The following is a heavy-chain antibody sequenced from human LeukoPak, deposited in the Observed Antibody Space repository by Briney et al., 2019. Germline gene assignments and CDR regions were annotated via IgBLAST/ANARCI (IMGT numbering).Heavy chain of an antibody. Sequence: SETLSLTCTVSGGSISSYYWSWIRQPPGKGLEWIGYIYYSGSTNYNPSLKSRVTTSVDTSKNQFSLKLSSVTAADTAVYYCARDQGNGLFDPWGQGALVTVSS. CDR3: ARDQGNGLFDP. CDR2: IYYSGST. D-gene: IGHD1-1*01. J-gene: IGHJ5*02. V-gene: IGHV4-59*01. CDR1: GGSISSYY.